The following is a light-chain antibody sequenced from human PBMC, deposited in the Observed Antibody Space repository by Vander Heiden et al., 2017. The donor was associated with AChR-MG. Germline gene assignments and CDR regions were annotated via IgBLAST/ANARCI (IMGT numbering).Light chain of an antibody. V-gene: IGLV2-14*03. CDR2: DVS. CDR1: SSDVGGYNY. Sequence: QPALPQPASVSGSPGQSITISCTGTSSDVGGYNYVSWYQQHPGKAPKLMIYDVSNRPSGVSNRFSGSKSGNTAFLTISGLQAEDEADYYCSSYTSSSTLEVFGGGTKLTVL. CDR3: SSYTSSSTLEV. J-gene: IGLJ2*01.